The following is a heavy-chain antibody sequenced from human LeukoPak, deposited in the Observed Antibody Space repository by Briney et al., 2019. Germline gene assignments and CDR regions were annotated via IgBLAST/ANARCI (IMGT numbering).Heavy chain of an antibody. D-gene: IGHD3-16*01. J-gene: IGHJ3*02. CDR3: ARERGVWDAFDM. CDR2: MSSDGKVK. CDR1: GFTFSTSV. V-gene: IGHV3-30*04. Sequence: GGSLRLSCAASGFTFSTSVIHWVRQAPGKGLEWVAVMSSDGKVKNYADSVRGRFTISRDNSKSTLFLEMNSLSAEDTAVYYCARERGVWDAFDMWGQGTMVTVSS.